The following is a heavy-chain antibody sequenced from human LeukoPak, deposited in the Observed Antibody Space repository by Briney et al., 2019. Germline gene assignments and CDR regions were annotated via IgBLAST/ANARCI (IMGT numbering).Heavy chain of an antibody. J-gene: IGHJ3*02. CDR3: ARDRAHYYDSSAFDI. D-gene: IGHD3-22*01. Sequence: SVKVSCKASGGTFSSYAISWVRQAPGQGLEWVGRIIPIFGTANYAQKFQGRVTITTDESTSTAYMELSSLRSEDTAVYYCARDRAHYYDSSAFDIWGQGTMVTVSS. CDR2: IIPIFGTA. V-gene: IGHV1-69*05. CDR1: GGTFSSYA.